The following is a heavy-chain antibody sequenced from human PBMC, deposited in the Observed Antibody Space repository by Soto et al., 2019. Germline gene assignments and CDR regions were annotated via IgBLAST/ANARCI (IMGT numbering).Heavy chain of an antibody. CDR2: IYYSGST. CDR3: IHIGELYYFDY. Sequence: PSETLSLTCTVSGGSISSSSYYWGWIRQPPGKGLEWIGSIYYSGSTYYNPSLKSRVTISVDTSKNQFSLKLSSVTAADTAVYYCIHIGELYYFDYWGQGTLVTVSS. D-gene: IGHD3-10*01. CDR1: GGSISSSSYY. V-gene: IGHV4-39*01. J-gene: IGHJ4*02.